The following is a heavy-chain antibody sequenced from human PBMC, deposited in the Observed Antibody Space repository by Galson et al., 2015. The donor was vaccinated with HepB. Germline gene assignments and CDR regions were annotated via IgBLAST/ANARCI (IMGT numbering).Heavy chain of an antibody. D-gene: IGHD5-24*01. CDR3: ARECSWLQLYYYYGMDV. V-gene: IGHV3-48*02. J-gene: IGHJ6*02. CDR1: GFTFSSYS. Sequence: SLRLSCAASGFTFSSYSMNWVRQAPGKGLEWVSYISSSSSTIYYADSVKGRFTISRDNAKNSLYLQMNSLRDEDTAVYYCARECSWLQLYYYYGMDVWRQGTTVTVYS. CDR2: ISSSSSTI.